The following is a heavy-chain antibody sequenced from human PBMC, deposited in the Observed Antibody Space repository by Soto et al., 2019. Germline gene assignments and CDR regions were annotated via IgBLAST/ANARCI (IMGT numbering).Heavy chain of an antibody. CDR1: GGFISSSSYY. V-gene: IGHV4-39*01. Sequence: SETRSLTCTVSGGFISSSSYYWGWIRQPPGKGLEWIGSIYYSGSTYYNPSLKSRVTISVDTSKNQFSLKLSSVTAADTAVYYCARFQYYDILTGYGTANWFDPWGQGTLVT. D-gene: IGHD3-9*01. CDR2: IYYSGST. CDR3: ARFQYYDILTGYGTANWFDP. J-gene: IGHJ5*02.